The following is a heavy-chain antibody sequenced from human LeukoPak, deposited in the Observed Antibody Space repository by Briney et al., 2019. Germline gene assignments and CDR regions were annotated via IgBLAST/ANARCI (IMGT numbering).Heavy chain of an antibody. CDR1: GGSISSGSYY. CDR3: ARGPLAVPYYYYYMDV. D-gene: IGHD6-6*01. V-gene: IGHV4-61*02. CDR2: IYTSGST. J-gene: IGHJ6*03. Sequence: PSETLSLTCTVSGGSISSGSYYWSWIRQPAGKGLEWIGRIYTSGSTNYNPSLKSRVTMSVDTSKNQFSLKLSSVTAADTAVYYCARGPLAVPYYYYYMDVWGKGTTVTVSS.